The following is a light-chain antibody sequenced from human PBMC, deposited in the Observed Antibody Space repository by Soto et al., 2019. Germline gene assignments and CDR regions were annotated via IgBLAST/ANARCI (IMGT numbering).Light chain of an antibody. CDR2: EAS. CDR1: SSDVGSYNL. J-gene: IGLJ1*01. V-gene: IGLV2-23*01. CDR3: CSYAGSSTYV. Sequence: QSALAQPASVSGSPGQSITVSCTGTSSDVGSYNLVSWYQHHPGKAPKLMIYEASQRPSGVSHRFSGSKSANTASLTISGLQAEDEADYYCCSYAGSSTYVFGTGTKLTVL.